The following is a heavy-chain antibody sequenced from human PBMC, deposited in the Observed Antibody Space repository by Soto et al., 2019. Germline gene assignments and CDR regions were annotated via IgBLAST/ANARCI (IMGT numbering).Heavy chain of an antibody. CDR2: ISNSDDVG. D-gene: IGHD1-26*01. CDR1: GFNFTNHV. Sequence: EVQLLESGGGLVQPRRSLRLSCSASGFNFTNHVINWVRQAPGKSLEWVSSISNSDDVGFYADSVRCRFIVSRDTSTNTISLQMNYLRVEDTAVYYCAKTVGATKLEDYWGQGTLVTVSS. CDR3: AKTVGATKLEDY. J-gene: IGHJ4*02. V-gene: IGHV3-23*01.